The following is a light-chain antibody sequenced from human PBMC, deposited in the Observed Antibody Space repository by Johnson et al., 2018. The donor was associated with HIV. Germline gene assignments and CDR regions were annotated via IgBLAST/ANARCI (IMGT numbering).Light chain of an antibody. Sequence: QSILTQPPSVSAAPGQRVNISCSGNISNIESYFVSWYQQLPGAAPTLLIYEDNKRPSGIPDRFSGSKSGTSATLGITGLQTGDEADYYCGTWDSSLSASYVFGTGTKVTVL. CDR2: EDN. J-gene: IGLJ1*01. CDR3: GTWDSSLSASYV. V-gene: IGLV1-51*02. CDR1: ISNIESYF.